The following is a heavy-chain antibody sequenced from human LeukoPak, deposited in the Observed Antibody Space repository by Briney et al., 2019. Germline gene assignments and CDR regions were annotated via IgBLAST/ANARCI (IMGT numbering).Heavy chain of an antibody. CDR3: ARDGVTTPFHYGMDV. D-gene: IGHD2-21*02. CDR2: SFHTGHT. Sequence: SETLSLICNVSGSSINSDSYWGWIRQPPGKGLEWIASSFHTGHTYKNPSLKSRLITSVDTSKNQFSLKLSSVTAADTAVYYCARDGVTTPFHYGMDVWGQGTTVTVSS. J-gene: IGHJ6*02. CDR1: GSSINSDSY. V-gene: IGHV4-38-2*02.